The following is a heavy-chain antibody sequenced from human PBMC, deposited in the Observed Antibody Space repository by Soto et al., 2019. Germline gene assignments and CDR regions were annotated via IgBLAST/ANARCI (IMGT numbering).Heavy chain of an antibody. V-gene: IGHV3-30*18. D-gene: IGHD2-15*01. CDR3: EKDGIVGRFDP. CDR1: GFTFSSYG. J-gene: IGHJ5*02. CDR2: ISYDGSNK. Sequence: GVSLRLSCSASGFTFSSYGMHWVRQAPGKGLEWVAVISYDGSNKYYADSVKGRFTISRDNSKNTLYLQMNSLRAEDTAVYYCEKDGIVGRFDPWGQGSLVTVPS.